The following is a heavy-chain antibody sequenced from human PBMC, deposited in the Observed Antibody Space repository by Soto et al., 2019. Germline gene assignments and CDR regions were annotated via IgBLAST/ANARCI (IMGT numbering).Heavy chain of an antibody. CDR1: GGTFNNYA. J-gene: IGHJ4*02. CDR3: ARPSYSSSWLPNLDY. V-gene: IGHV1-69*01. Sequence: VQLVQSGAEVRMPGSSVKVSCKASGGTFNNYAIHWVRQAPGQGLEWMGGIVPIFGPAKYAQKFRGRVRITEDDSTSTAYMDLSSLTSEDTAIYYCARPSYSSSWLPNLDYWGQGTLVTVSS. CDR2: IVPIFGPA. D-gene: IGHD6-13*01.